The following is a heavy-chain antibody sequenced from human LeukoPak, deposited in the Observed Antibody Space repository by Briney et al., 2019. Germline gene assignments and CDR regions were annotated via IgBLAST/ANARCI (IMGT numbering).Heavy chain of an antibody. CDR3: ARRDGAMVTGYYYGMDV. J-gene: IGHJ6*02. CDR2: IIPIFSTA. V-gene: IGHV1-69*13. Sequence: SVKVSCKASGGTFSSYAISWVRQAPGQGLEWMGGIIPIFSTANYAQKFQGRVTITADESTSTAYMELSSLRSEDTAVYYCARRDGAMVTGYYYGMDVWGQGTTVTVSS. D-gene: IGHD5-18*01. CDR1: GGTFSSYA.